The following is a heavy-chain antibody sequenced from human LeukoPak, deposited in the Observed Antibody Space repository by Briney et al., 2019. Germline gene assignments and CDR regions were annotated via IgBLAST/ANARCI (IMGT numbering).Heavy chain of an antibody. CDR2: IYYSGST. J-gene: IGHJ6*03. CDR1: GGSISSYY. CDR3: ARGYYMDV. Sequence: SETLSLTCTVSGGSISSYYWSWIRQPPGKGLEWIGYIYYSGSTNYNPSLKSRVTISVDTSKNQFSLKLSSVTAADTAVYYCARGYYMDVWGKGTTVTVSS. V-gene: IGHV4-59*01.